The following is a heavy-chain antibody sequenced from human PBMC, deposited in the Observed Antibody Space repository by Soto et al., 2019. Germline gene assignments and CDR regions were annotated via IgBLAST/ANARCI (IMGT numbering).Heavy chain of an antibody. CDR2: MFYSGLT. J-gene: IGHJ6*02. V-gene: IGHV4-39*01. Sequence: TSETLSLTCSVSGYSVTSSDYYWAWIRQPPGKGLEWIGSMFYSGLTYYNPSLKSRVTLSVDTSKNQFSVRLNSVTAADTAVYYCAPLSVSLSGPYGIHVWGQGTTVTVSS. CDR1: GYSVTSSDYY. CDR3: APLSVSLSGPYGIHV. D-gene: IGHD2-15*01.